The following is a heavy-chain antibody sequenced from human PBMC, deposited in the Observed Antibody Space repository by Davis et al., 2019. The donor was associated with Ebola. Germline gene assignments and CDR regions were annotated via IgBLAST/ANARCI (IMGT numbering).Heavy chain of an antibody. CDR1: GGSISSYY. CDR2: IYYSGST. CDR3: ARTAFWSGYYNNWFDP. D-gene: IGHD3-3*01. Sequence: MPSETLSLTCTVSGGSISSYYWSWIRQPPGKGLEWIGYIYYSGSTNYNPSLKSRVTISVDTSKNQFSLKLSSVTAADTAVYYCARTAFWSGYYNNWFDPWGQGTLVTVSS. V-gene: IGHV4-59*08. J-gene: IGHJ5*02.